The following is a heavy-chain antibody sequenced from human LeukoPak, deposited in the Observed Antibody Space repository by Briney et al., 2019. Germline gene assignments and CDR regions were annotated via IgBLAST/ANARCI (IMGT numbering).Heavy chain of an antibody. J-gene: IGHJ3*02. V-gene: IGHV1-2*02. CDR1: GYIFSDYY. D-gene: IGHD2-2*01. CDR3: ARVVTGVPAALLDDAFDI. Sequence: APVKVSCKASGYIFSDYYMHWVRQAPGQGLEWMGWINPNSGGTNYAQKFQGRVTMTRDTSISTVYMELSRLRSDDTAVYYCARVVTGVPAALLDDAFDIWGQGTMVTVSS. CDR2: INPNSGGT.